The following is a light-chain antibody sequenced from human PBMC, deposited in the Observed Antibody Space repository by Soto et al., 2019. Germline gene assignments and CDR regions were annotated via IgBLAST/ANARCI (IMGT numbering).Light chain of an antibody. V-gene: IGKV3-15*01. J-gene: IGKJ1*01. CDR1: QSVSSSY. Sequence: IVLTQSPGTLSLSPGETATLSCRASQSVSSSYLAWYQQKPGQAPRLLIYGASTRATGIPARFSGSGSGTEFTLTISSLQSEDFAVYYCQQYNNWRTFGQGTKVDIK. CDR2: GAS. CDR3: QQYNNWRT.